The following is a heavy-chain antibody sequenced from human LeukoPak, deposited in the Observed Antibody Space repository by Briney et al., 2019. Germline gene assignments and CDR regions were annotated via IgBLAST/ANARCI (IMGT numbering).Heavy chain of an antibody. V-gene: IGHV1-46*01. CDR3: ARAMTTFGAPIPVY. CDR1: GYTFTTYF. J-gene: IGHJ4*02. Sequence: ASVKVSCKASGYTFTTYFINWVRQAPGQGLEWMGVINPNGGTTRSAQEFQGRVTMTRDTSTSTVYMELNSLRSDDTAVYYCARAMTTFGAPIPVYWGQGTLVTASS. D-gene: IGHD3-3*01. CDR2: INPNGGTT.